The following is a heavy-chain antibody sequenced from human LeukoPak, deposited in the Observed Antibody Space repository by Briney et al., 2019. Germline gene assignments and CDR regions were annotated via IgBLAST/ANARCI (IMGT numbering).Heavy chain of an antibody. Sequence: GGSLRLSCAASGFTFSSYMMNWVRQAPGKGLEWVSSINSGGTYTYYTESVKGRFTVSRDNAKNSLFLQMNSLRAEDTAIYYCARSLTTLTYEGYWGQGTLVTVSS. CDR3: ARSLTTLTYEGY. CDR2: INSGGTYT. CDR1: GFTFSSYM. V-gene: IGHV3-21*01. J-gene: IGHJ4*02. D-gene: IGHD1-1*01.